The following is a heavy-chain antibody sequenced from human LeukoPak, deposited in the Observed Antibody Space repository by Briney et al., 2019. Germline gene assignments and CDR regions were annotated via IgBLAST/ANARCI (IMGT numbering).Heavy chain of an antibody. D-gene: IGHD4-17*01. CDR1: GFTFSSYA. CDR3: AKRDLGDYTWFDP. CDR2: ISYDGSNK. J-gene: IGHJ5*02. V-gene: IGHV3-30*04. Sequence: GRSLRLSCAASGFTFSSYAMHWVRQAPGKGLEWVAVISYDGSNKYYADSVKGRFTISRDNSKNTLYLQMNSLRAEDTAVYYCAKRDLGDYTWFDPWGQGTLVTVSS.